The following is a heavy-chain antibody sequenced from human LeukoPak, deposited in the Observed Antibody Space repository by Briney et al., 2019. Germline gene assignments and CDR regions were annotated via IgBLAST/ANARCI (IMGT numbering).Heavy chain of an antibody. Sequence: WVRQPPGKGLEWIGEINHSGSTNYNPSLKSRVTISVDTSKNQFSLKLSSVTAADTAVYYCARVTKNRPRGIAAAGRGFDPWGQGTLVTVSS. CDR2: INHSGST. CDR3: ARVTKNRPRGIAAAGRGFDP. V-gene: IGHV4-34*01. J-gene: IGHJ5*02. D-gene: IGHD6-13*01.